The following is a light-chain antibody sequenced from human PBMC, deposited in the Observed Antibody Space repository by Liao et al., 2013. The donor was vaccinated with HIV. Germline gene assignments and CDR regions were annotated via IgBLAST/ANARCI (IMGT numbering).Light chain of an antibody. Sequence: SYEVTQPPSVSVSPGQTASITCSGDKLGDKYACWYQQKPGQSPVLVIYQDTKRPSGIPERFSGSNSGNTATLTISGTQAMDEADYYCQAWDSSTAHWVFGGGTKLTVL. CDR2: QDT. V-gene: IGLV3-1*01. CDR3: QAWDSSTAHWV. J-gene: IGLJ3*02. CDR1: KLGDKY.